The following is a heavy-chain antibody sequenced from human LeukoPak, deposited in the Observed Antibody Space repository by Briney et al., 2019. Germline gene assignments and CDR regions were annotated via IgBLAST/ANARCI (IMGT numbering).Heavy chain of an antibody. CDR2: MNPNSGNT. Sequence: ASVKVSCKASGYTFTSYDINWVRQATGQGLEWMGWMNPNSGNTGYAQKFQGRVTMTRNTSISTAYMELSSLRSEDTAVYYCARVTRRDGYNYLGYWGQGTMVTVSS. CDR3: ARVTRRDGYNYLGY. D-gene: IGHD5-24*01. J-gene: IGHJ4*02. CDR1: GYTFTSYD. V-gene: IGHV1-8*01.